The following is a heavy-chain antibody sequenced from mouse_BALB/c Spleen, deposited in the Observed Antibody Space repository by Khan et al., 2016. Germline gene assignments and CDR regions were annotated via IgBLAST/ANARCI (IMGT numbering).Heavy chain of an antibody. V-gene: IGHV10-1*02. Sequence: EVKLLESGGGLVQPKGSLKLSCAATGFTFTTYAMNWVRQAPGKGLEWVARIRSKSNNYATYYADSVKDRFTISRDDSQSMLYLQMNNLKTEDTAIYYCVRHNTTAWFAYWGQGTLVTVSA. J-gene: IGHJ3*01. CDR3: VRHNTTAWFAY. CDR1: GFTFTTYA. D-gene: IGHD1-1*01. CDR2: IRSKSNNYAT.